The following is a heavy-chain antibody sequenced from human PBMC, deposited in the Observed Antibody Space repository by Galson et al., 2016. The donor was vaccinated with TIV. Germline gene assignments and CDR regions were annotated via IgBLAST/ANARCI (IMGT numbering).Heavy chain of an antibody. CDR2: ILPTSGTT. D-gene: IGHD3-16*01. CDR1: GGTFRNDP. CDR3: ARDIPCGGTCYFFDD. J-gene: IGHJ4*02. V-gene: IGHV1-69*05. Sequence: SVKVSCKASGGTFRNDPINWVRQAPGQGLEWMGGILPTSGTTNYAQRFQGRVSITTDESTSTVYMVLSSLTSDDTAVYYCARDIPCGGTCYFFDDWGQGTLVAVSS.